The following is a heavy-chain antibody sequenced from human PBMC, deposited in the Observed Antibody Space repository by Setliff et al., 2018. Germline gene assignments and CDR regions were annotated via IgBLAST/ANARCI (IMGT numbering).Heavy chain of an antibody. Sequence: ASVKVSCKVSGYTFTVYTMNWVRQAPGQRLEWMGWINAANGDTKYSQKFQGRVTITGDTSASTAYMELSGLRSEDTAVYYCASSRVAPAAYNWFDPWGQGTLVTVSS. CDR2: INAANGDT. V-gene: IGHV1-3*01. CDR1: GYTFTVYT. D-gene: IGHD2-2*01. CDR3: ASSRVAPAAYNWFDP. J-gene: IGHJ5*02.